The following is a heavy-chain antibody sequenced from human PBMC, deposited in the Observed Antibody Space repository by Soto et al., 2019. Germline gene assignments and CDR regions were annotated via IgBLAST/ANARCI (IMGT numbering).Heavy chain of an antibody. CDR3: AVPGDGDFDY. Sequence: LSRTCVVSGASIGTNNWWRWLRQPPGKGLEWIAEVYHSDTSTRNPSLKSRVTTAVYNSKSQFSPRLLSMTAADTAGYYGAVPGDGDFDYWSQGTPVTVSS. CDR1: GASIGTNNW. CDR2: VYHSDTS. D-gene: IGHD3-10*02. V-gene: IGHV4-4*02. J-gene: IGHJ4*02.